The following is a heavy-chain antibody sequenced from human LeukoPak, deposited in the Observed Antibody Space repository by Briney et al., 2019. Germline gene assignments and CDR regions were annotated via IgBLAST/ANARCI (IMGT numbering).Heavy chain of an antibody. V-gene: IGHV1-69*04. CDR3: ARGLQQWRLAGGDAFDI. CDR2: IIPILGIA. J-gene: IGHJ3*02. Sequence: ASVKVSCKASGGTFSSYAISWVRQAPGQGLEWMGRIIPILGIANYAQKFQGRVTITADKSTSTAYMELSSLRSEDTAVYYCARGLQQWRLAGGDAFDIWGQGTMVTVSS. CDR1: GGTFSSYA. D-gene: IGHD6-19*01.